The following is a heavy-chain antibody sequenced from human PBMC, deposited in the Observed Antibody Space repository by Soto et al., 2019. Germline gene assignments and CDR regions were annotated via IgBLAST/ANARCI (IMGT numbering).Heavy chain of an antibody. D-gene: IGHD6-19*01. CDR3: ARDRSAVAGYYYYYGMDV. CDR1: GFTFSSYG. CDR2: IWYDGSNK. J-gene: IGHJ6*02. Sequence: GGSLRLSCAASGFTFSSYGMHWVRQAPGKGLEWVAVIWYDGSNKYYADSVKGRFTISRDNSKNTLYLQMNSLRAEDTAVYYCARDRSAVAGYYYYYGMDVWGQGTTVTVSS. V-gene: IGHV3-33*01.